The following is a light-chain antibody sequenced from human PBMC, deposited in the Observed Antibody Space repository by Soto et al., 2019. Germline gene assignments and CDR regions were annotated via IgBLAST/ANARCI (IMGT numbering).Light chain of an antibody. CDR1: QSVSSN. Sequence: EIVMTQSPATLSVSPVERATLSCRASQSVSSNLAWYQQKPGQAPRLLIYGASTRATGIPARFSGSGSGTEFTLTISSLQSEDFAVYYCQQRSNRPLTFGQGTRLEI. J-gene: IGKJ5*01. V-gene: IGKV3-15*01. CDR3: QQRSNRPLT. CDR2: GAS.